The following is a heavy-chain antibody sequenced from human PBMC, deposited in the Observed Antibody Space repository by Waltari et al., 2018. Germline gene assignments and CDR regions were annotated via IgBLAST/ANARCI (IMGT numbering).Heavy chain of an antibody. CDR2: VHHSGKT. CDR1: REPVSGNYW. V-gene: IGHV4-4*02. D-gene: IGHD2-2*01. CDR3: AGDRAIGLFFDY. J-gene: IGHJ4*02. Sequence: QAQLQESGQGLVKPSVTPSLTCALSREPVSGNYWWSWVRQSPEKGLEWLGQVHHSGKTHYNPSIQSRVTISVDSPKNQFSLTLKSVTAADTAVYYCAGDRAIGLFFDYWGRGTLVTVSS.